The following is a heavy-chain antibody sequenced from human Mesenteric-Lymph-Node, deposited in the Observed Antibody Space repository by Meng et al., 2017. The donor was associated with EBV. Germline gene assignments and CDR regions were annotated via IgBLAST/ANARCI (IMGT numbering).Heavy chain of an antibody. J-gene: IGHJ4*02. Sequence: QVQLQGPGPGLAKPSGTLSLTCTGSGGSISSNNWWSWVRQPPGKGLEWIGEIYHSGTTNYNPSLKSRATMSVDKSKRQFSLKLTSVTAADTAVYHCARFQRFGDFDWGQGTLVTVSS. CDR1: GGSISSNNW. V-gene: IGHV4-4*02. D-gene: IGHD3-10*01. CDR2: IYHSGTT. CDR3: ARFQRFGDFD.